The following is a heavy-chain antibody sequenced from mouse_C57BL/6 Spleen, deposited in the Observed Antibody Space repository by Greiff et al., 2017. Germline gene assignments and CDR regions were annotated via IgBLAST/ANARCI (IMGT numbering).Heavy chain of an antibody. J-gene: IGHJ4*01. Sequence: VKLMESGPGLVQPSQSLSITCTVSGFSLTSYGVHWVRQSPGKGLEWLGVIWRGGSTDYNAAFISRLSISKDNSKCQVFFKMNSLQADDTAIYYCARYYGYAMDYWGQGTSVTVSS. CDR1: GFSLTSYG. V-gene: IGHV2-2*01. D-gene: IGHD1-1*02. CDR2: IWRGGST. CDR3: ARYYGYAMDY.